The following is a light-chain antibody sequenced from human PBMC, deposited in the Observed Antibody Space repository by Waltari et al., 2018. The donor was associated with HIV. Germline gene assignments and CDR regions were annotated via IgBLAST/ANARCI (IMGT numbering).Light chain of an antibody. CDR2: STN. V-gene: IGLV8-61*01. Sequence: QTVVTQAPSFSVSPGGTVTLTCGLSSGSVSTSSYPRWYQQTPGPAPRTLIYSTNTRSSGVPDRFSGSILGNKAALTITGAQADDESDYYCVLYMGSGIGVFGGGTKLTVL. J-gene: IGLJ2*01. CDR3: VLYMGSGIGV. CDR1: SGSVSTSSY.